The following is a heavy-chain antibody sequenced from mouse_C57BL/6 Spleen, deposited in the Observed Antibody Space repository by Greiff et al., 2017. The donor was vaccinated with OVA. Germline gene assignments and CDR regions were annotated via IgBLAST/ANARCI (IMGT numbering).Heavy chain of an antibody. D-gene: IGHD2-3*01. J-gene: IGHJ4*01. V-gene: IGHV1-18*01. CDR2: INPNNGGT. Sequence: VQLKQSGPELVKPGASVKIPCKASGYTFTDYNMDWVKQSHGKSLEWIGDINPNNGGTIYNQKFKGKATLTVDKSSSTAYMELRSLTSEDTAVYYCARLRDGYYYAMDYWGQGTSVTVSS. CDR3: ARLRDGYYYAMDY. CDR1: GYTFTDYN.